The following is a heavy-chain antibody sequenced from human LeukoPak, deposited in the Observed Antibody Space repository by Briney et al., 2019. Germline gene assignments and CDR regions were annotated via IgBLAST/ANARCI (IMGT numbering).Heavy chain of an antibody. V-gene: IGHV3-23*01. D-gene: IGHD3-10*01. CDR1: GFTVSSNY. CDR3: AKGWRVDYYGSGSYFDY. J-gene: IGHJ4*02. CDR2: ISGSGGST. Sequence: GGSLRLSCAASGFTVSSNYMSWVRQAPGKGLEWVSAISGSGGSTYYADSVKGRFTISRDNSKNTLYLQMNSLRAEDTAVYYCAKGWRVDYYGSGSYFDYWGQGTLVTVSS.